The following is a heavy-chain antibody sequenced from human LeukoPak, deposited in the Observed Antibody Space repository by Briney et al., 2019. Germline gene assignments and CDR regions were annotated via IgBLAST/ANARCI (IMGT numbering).Heavy chain of an antibody. Sequence: GRSLRLSCAASGFTFDDYAMHWVRQAPGKGLEWVSGISWNSGSTGYADSVKGRFTISRDNAKNSLYPQMNNLRPEDMALYYCAKSRTTTSGYYNFDSWGQGTLVTVSS. CDR3: AKSRTTTSGYYNFDS. CDR2: ISWNSGST. CDR1: GFTFDDYA. D-gene: IGHD3-22*01. J-gene: IGHJ4*02. V-gene: IGHV3-9*03.